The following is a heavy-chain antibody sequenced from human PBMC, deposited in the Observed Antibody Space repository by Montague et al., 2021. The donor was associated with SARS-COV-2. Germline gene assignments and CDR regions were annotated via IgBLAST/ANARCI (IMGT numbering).Heavy chain of an antibody. CDR3: ARHETNRITIFGMVIYNGWFDP. CDR1: GGSISSSSYY. CDR2: IYCSGST. J-gene: IGHJ5*02. D-gene: IGHD3-3*01. Sequence: SETLSLTCTVSGGSISSSSYYWGWIRQPPGRGLEWIGSIYCSGSTYYNPSLKSRVTISVDTSKNQFSLKLSSVTAADTAVYYCARHETNRITIFGMVIYNGWFDPWGQGTLVTVSP. V-gene: IGHV4-39*01.